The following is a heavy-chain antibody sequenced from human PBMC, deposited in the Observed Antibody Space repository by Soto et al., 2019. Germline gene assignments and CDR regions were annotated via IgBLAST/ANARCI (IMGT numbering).Heavy chain of an antibody. V-gene: IGHV3-66*01. CDR3: ARDTTVTTPTDFAS. Sequence: EVQLVESGGGLVQPGGSLRLSCAASGLTVSNSYMNWVRQAPGKGLEWVSIIYSGGTTYYADSVKGRFTISRDNSKNTLYLQMHCLRADDTAVYYCARDTTVTTPTDFASWGQGTLVIVSS. J-gene: IGHJ4*02. CDR2: IYSGGTT. CDR1: GLTVSNSY. D-gene: IGHD4-17*01.